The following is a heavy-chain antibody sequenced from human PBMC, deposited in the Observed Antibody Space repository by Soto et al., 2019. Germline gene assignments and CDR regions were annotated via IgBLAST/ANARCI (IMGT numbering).Heavy chain of an antibody. V-gene: IGHV4-31*03. Sequence: QVHLQESGPGLVKPSETLSLTCTVSGGSITSGGYCWTWIRQHPVKGLEWMGHIYYRGSTPYNPSPKSRITISIDTSKNQFSLKLTSVTAADTAVYYCARDGDYFGSGSPPLLSRWGQGTLVTVSS. J-gene: IGHJ4*02. CDR3: ARDGDYFGSGSPPLLSR. CDR2: IYYRGST. D-gene: IGHD3-10*01. CDR1: GGSITSGGYC.